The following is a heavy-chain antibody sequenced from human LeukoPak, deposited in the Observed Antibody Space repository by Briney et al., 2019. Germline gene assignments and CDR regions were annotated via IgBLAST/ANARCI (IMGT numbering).Heavy chain of an antibody. Sequence: GGSLRLSCAASGFTFSSYSMNWVRQAPGKGLDCVSSISSTSSYIYYADSVKGRFTISRDNAKNSLYLQMNSLRAEDTAVYYCARDPQGRFGELLSHDAFDIWGQGTMVTVSS. J-gene: IGHJ3*02. D-gene: IGHD3-10*01. V-gene: IGHV3-21*01. CDR2: ISSTSSYI. CDR3: ARDPQGRFGELLSHDAFDI. CDR1: GFTFSSYS.